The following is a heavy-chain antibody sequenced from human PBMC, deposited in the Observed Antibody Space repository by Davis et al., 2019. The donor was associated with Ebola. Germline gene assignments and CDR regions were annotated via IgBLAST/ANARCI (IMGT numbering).Heavy chain of an antibody. Sequence: ASVKVSCKASGYTFTRHAITWVRQAPGQGLEWMGWISAFNGNTNYAQSLQGRVAMTTDTSTTTAYMELRSLRSDDTAVYYCARDREGGSYDWFDPWGRGTLVTVSS. D-gene: IGHD1-26*01. CDR2: ISAFNGNT. CDR1: GYTFTRHA. CDR3: ARDREGGSYDWFDP. J-gene: IGHJ5*02. V-gene: IGHV1-18*04.